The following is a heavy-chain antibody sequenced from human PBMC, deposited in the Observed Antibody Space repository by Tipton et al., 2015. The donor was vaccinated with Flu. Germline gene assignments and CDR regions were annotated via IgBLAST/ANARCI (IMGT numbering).Heavy chain of an antibody. CDR1: GYTFTSYY. D-gene: IGHD1-26*01. J-gene: IGHJ4*02. CDR3: ARDAGSGSYYQPFDY. Sequence: SGAEVKKPGASVKVSCKASGYTFTSYYMHWVRQAPGQGLEWMGIINPSGGSTSYAQKFQGRVTMTRDTSTSTVYMELSSLRSEDTAVYYCARDAGSGSYYQPFDYWGQGTLVTVSS. CDR2: INPSGGST. V-gene: IGHV1-46*01.